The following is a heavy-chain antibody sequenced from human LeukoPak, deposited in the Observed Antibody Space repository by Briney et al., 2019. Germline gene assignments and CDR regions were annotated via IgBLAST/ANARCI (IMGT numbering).Heavy chain of an antibody. CDR3: ARLPDYYSRHGAPG. CDR1: RFTFSSYS. Sequence: GGSLRLSCAASRFTFSSYSMNWVRQAPGKGLEWVSSISSSGSYIYYADSVKGRFTISRDNAKNSLYLQMNSLRAEDTAVYYCARLPDYYSRHGAPGWGQGTLVTVSS. J-gene: IGHJ4*02. D-gene: IGHD3-10*01. V-gene: IGHV3-21*01. CDR2: ISSSGSYI.